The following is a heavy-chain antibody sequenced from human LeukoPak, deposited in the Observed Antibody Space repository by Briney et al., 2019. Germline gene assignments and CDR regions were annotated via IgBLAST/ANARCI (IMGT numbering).Heavy chain of an antibody. V-gene: IGHV3-7*01. D-gene: IGHD7-27*01. CDR2: IKQDGREE. Sequence: SGGSPRLSCAASGFKFSDFWMSWVRQAPGKGPEWVANIKQDGREEHYVDSVKGRFTVSRDNARNSLFLQMNSLRVEDTAVYYCATYKNWVAGDVWGQGTTVSVSS. J-gene: IGHJ6*02. CDR1: GFKFSDFW. CDR3: ATYKNWVAGDV.